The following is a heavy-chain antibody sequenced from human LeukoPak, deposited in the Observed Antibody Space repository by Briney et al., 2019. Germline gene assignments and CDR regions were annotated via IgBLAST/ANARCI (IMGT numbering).Heavy chain of an antibody. Sequence: PGGSLRLSCAASGFTFSSYSMNWVRQAPGKGLEWVSFISSSSSYIYYADSVKGRFTISRDNAKNSLYLQMNSLRAEDTAVYYCARDGGVRLGELSFPDYWGQGTLVTVSS. CDR3: ARDGGVRLGELSFPDY. CDR1: GFTFSSYS. J-gene: IGHJ4*02. V-gene: IGHV3-21*01. CDR2: ISSSSSYI. D-gene: IGHD3-16*02.